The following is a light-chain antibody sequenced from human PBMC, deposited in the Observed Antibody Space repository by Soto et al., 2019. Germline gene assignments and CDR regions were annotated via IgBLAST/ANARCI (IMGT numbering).Light chain of an antibody. Sequence: EIVLTQSPGTLSLSPGERATLSCRASQSFTSRSLAWYQQKPGLAPRLLISGASNRAAGIPDRFSGGGSGTDFTLTISRLEPEDFALYYCQQYHTSPLTFGQGTK. CDR3: QQYHTSPLT. J-gene: IGKJ1*01. V-gene: IGKV3-20*01. CDR1: QSFTSRS. CDR2: GAS.